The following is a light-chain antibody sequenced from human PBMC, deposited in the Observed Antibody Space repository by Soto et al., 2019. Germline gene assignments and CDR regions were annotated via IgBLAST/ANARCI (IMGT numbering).Light chain of an antibody. CDR1: SGSVSTSYY. Sequence: QTVVTQEPSFSVSPGRTVTLTCGLSSGSVSTSYYPSWYQQTTGQAPRRLIYSTNTRSSGVPDRFSGSIRGNKAALTITGSQADDESDYYCVLYMGSGIWVFGVGTKLTVL. V-gene: IGLV8-61*01. CDR3: VLYMGSGIWV. J-gene: IGLJ3*02. CDR2: STN.